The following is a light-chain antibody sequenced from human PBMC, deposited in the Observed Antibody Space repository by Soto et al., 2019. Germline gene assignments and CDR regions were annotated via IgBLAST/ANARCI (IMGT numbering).Light chain of an antibody. Sequence: QSALTQPASVSGSPGQSITLSCAGTSSDVGGHNFVSWYQHHPGKAPKLILYEVTDRPSGVSTRFSGSKSGNTASLTISGLQAEDEGDYYCYSYTPSRTVVFGGGTKLTVL. CDR2: EVT. CDR3: YSYTPSRTVV. V-gene: IGLV2-14*01. CDR1: SSDVGGHNF. J-gene: IGLJ2*01.